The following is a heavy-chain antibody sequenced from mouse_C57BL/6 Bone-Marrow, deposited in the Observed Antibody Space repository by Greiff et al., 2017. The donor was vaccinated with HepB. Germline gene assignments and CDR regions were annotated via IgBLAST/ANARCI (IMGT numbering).Heavy chain of an antibody. V-gene: IGHV1-53*01. CDR3: AREKVLGYFDY. CDR1: GYTFTSYW. J-gene: IGHJ2*01. Sequence: QVQLKQPGTELVKPGASVKLSCKASGYTFTSYWMHWVKQRPGQGLEWIGNINPSNGGTNYNEKFKSKATLTVDKSSSTAYMQLSSLTSEDSAVYDCAREKVLGYFDYWGQGTTLTVSS. CDR2: INPSNGGT.